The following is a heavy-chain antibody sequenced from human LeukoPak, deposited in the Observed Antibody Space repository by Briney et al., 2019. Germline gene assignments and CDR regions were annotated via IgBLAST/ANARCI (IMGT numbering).Heavy chain of an antibody. CDR3: GGGEDWGTFDY. CDR2: INHSGST. J-gene: IGHJ4*02. CDR1: GGSFSGYY. D-gene: IGHD7-27*01. Sequence: SETLSLTCAVYGGSFSGYYWSWIRQPPGKGPEWIGEINHSGSTNYNPSLKSRVTISVDTSKNQFSLKLSSVTAADTAVYYCGGGEDWGTFDYWGQGTLVTVSS. V-gene: IGHV4-34*01.